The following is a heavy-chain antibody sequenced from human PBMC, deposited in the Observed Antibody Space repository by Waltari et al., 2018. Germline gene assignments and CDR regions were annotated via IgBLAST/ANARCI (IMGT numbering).Heavy chain of an antibody. D-gene: IGHD2-2*01. V-gene: IGHV4-30-4*01. CDR2: IYYTGSP. Sequence: VQLQESGPGLVKPSQTLSLTCPVSAGSINTVDYYWSWIRQSPGKGLEWIGYIYYTGSPYYNPSLKSRVTFSIDTTKNQFSLRLTSVTAADTALYFCARTSDQGWFDPWGQGARVTVSS. CDR1: AGSINTVDYY. J-gene: IGHJ5*02. CDR3: ARTSDQGWFDP.